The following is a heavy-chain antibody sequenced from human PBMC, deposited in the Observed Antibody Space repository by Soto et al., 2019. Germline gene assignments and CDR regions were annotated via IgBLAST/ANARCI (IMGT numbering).Heavy chain of an antibody. CDR1: GYTFTDYY. CDR2: TNPKTGGT. V-gene: IGHV1-2*02. Sequence: ASVKVSCKASGYTFTDYYMHWVRQAPGQGLEWMGWTNPKTGGTNYAQKFQGRVTMTRDTSITTAYMELSRLRSDDTAVYYCTRSLSFIASGRDWFDPWGQGTLVTVSS. J-gene: IGHJ5*02. CDR3: TRSLSFIASGRDWFDP. D-gene: IGHD6-13*01.